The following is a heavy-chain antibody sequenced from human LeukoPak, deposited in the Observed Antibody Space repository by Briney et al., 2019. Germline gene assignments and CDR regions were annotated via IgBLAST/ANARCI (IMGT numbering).Heavy chain of an antibody. J-gene: IGHJ4*02. D-gene: IGHD2-15*01. V-gene: IGHV3-49*03. CDR2: IRSKAYGGTA. CDR1: GGSISSYY. Sequence: LSLTCTVSGGSISSYYWNWIRQAPGKGLEWVGFIRSKAYGGTAEYAASVKGRFTLSRDDSKSIAYLQMNSLETEDTAVYFCSRMLYCSGGSCSSDYGGQGTLVTVSS. CDR3: SRMLYCSGGSCSSDY.